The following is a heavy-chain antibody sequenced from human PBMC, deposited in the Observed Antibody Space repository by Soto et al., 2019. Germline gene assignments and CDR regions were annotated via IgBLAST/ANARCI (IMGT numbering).Heavy chain of an antibody. CDR3: AFRVSYGHYSMVV. J-gene: IGHJ6*02. V-gene: IGHV4-39*01. CDR2: IYYSGIT. Sequence: SETLSLTCTVSGGSISSSSYYWGWIRQHPGKGLDLIGSIYYSGITYYSPSLKSRVTISVDTSKNQFSLKLSSVTAADTAGYYCAFRVSYGHYSMVVWCQGRTFSV. CDR1: GGSISSSSYY. D-gene: IGHD3-10*01.